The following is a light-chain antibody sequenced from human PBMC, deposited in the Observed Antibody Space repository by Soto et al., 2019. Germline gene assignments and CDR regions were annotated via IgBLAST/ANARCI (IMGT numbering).Light chain of an antibody. J-gene: IGKJ4*01. CDR2: GAS. CDR3: QQYNDWPPQLT. CDR1: QTVSSK. Sequence: EIVMTQSPATLSVSVGERATLSCRASQTVSSKLAWYQQKPGQAPRLLIYGASTRATGIPARFTGRGSRTEFTLTISSVQSEDFAVYYCQQYNDWPPQLTFGGGTKVEFK. V-gene: IGKV3-15*01.